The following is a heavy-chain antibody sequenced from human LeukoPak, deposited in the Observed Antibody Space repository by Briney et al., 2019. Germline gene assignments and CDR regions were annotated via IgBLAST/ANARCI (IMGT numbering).Heavy chain of an antibody. D-gene: IGHD2-8*01. CDR1: GYTFTNYG. J-gene: IGHJ3*02. CDR3: ARVSPLFYYDAFDI. V-gene: IGHV1-18*01. CDR2: ISAHNGIT. Sequence: ASVKVSCKPSGYTFTNYGVNWVRQAPGQGLEWMGWISAHNGITNYAQKFQGRVTMTRNTSISTVYMELSSLRSEDTAVYYCARVSPLFYYDAFDIWGQGTMVTVSS.